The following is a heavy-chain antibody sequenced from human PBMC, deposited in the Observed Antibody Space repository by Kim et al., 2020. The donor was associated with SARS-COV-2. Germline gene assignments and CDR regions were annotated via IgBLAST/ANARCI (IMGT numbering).Heavy chain of an antibody. Sequence: ASVKVSCEASGYTFTDSYMHWVRQAPGQGFEWMGWINPNSGGTNYAQKFQGRVSMTRDTSTSTAYMELSRPRSDDTAVYFCAREVAAASNNWFDPWGQGT. V-gene: IGHV1-2*02. CDR1: GYTFTDSY. CDR2: INPNSGGT. D-gene: IGHD2-2*01. J-gene: IGHJ5*02. CDR3: AREVAAASNNWFDP.